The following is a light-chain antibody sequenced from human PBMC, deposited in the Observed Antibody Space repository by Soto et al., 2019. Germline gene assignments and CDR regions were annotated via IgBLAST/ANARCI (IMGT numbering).Light chain of an antibody. CDR3: QQRSNFLT. V-gene: IGKV3-11*01. CDR2: DAS. J-gene: IGKJ4*01. Sequence: EIVSTQSPATLSLSPGERATLSCRASQSVSSYLAWYQQKPGQAPRLLIYDASNRATGIPARFSGSGSGTDFTLTISSLEPEDFAVYYCQQRSNFLTFGGGTKVDI. CDR1: QSVSSY.